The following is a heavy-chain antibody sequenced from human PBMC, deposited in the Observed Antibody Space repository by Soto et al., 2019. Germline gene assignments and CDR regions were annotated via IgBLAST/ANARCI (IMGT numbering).Heavy chain of an antibody. CDR2: ISPYNGNT. J-gene: IGHJ4*02. CDR1: GYTFTSYG. V-gene: IGHV1-18*01. CDR3: AKRRGYSNGEFDY. Sequence: QVQLVQSGAEVKKPGASVKVSCKASGYTFTSYGISWVRQAPGQGLEWMGWISPYNGNTNYAQKLQGRVTMTTDTSTSTGYMEPRSLRSEDRAVYYCAKRRGYSNGEFDYWGQGTLVTVSS. D-gene: IGHD5-18*01.